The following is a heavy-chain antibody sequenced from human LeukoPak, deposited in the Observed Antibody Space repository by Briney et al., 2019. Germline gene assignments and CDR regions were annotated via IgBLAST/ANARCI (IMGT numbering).Heavy chain of an antibody. D-gene: IGHD3-22*01. J-gene: IGHJ3*02. V-gene: IGHV4-34*01. CDR3: ARDRHYYDSSGYPDAFDI. CDR1: GGSFSGYY. Sequence: SETLSLTCAVYGGSFSGYYRSWIRQPPGKGLEWIGEINHSGSTNYNPSLKSRVTISVDTSKNQFSLKLSSVTAADTAVYYCARDRHYYDSSGYPDAFDIWGQGTMVTVSS. CDR2: INHSGST.